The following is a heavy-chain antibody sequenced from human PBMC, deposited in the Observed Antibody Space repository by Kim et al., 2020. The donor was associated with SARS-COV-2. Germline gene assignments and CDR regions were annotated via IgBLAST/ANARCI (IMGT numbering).Heavy chain of an antibody. Sequence: LKSRVPISVDTSKTQFSLKLSSVTAADTAVYYCARDHTIAAAGTVWFDPWGQGTLVTVSS. CDR3: ARDHTIAAAGTVWFDP. D-gene: IGHD6-13*01. J-gene: IGHJ5*02. V-gene: IGHV4-39*01.